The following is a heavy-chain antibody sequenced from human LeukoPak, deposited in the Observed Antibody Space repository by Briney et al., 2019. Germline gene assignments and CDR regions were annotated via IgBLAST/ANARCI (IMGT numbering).Heavy chain of an antibody. D-gene: IGHD3-3*01. CDR2: INPSGGST. CDR1: GYTFTSYY. V-gene: IGHV1-46*01. Sequence: ASVKVSCKASGYTFTSYYMHWVRQAPGQGLEWMGIINPSGGSTSYAQKFQGRVTMTRDTSTSTVYMELSSLRSEDTAVYYCARVTYYDFWSGYYTGRYNWFDPWGQGTLVTVSS. J-gene: IGHJ5*02. CDR3: ARVTYYDFWSGYYTGRYNWFDP.